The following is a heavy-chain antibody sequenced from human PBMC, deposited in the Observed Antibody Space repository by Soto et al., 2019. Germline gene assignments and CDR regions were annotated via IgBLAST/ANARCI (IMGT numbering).Heavy chain of an antibody. Sequence: ASVKVSCKASGYSFTDYHIHWVRQAPGQGLEWLGRINPKSGGTSTAQKFQGWVTMTTDTSISTASMELTRLTSDDTAIYYCERGDSTDWSNGVCSFFSNQDMDGWG. CDR3: ERGDSTDWSNGVCSFFSNQDMDG. CDR2: INPKSGGT. J-gene: IGHJ6*02. V-gene: IGHV1-2*04. D-gene: IGHD7-27*01. CDR1: GYSFTDYH.